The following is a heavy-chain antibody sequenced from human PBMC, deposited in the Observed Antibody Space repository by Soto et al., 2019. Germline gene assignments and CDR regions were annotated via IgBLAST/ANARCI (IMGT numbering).Heavy chain of an antibody. J-gene: IGHJ5*02. CDR1: GYAFGDYD. CDR3: ARMATYGTFNWFDP. Sequence: GASVKVSCKASGYAFGDYDISWVRQAPGQGLEWMGWMNPNSANTGYAQKFQGRVSMTRDMSISTAYMELSRLRPEDTAIYYCARMATYGTFNWFDPWGQGALVTVSS. D-gene: IGHD1-1*01. CDR2: MNPNSANT. V-gene: IGHV1-8*01.